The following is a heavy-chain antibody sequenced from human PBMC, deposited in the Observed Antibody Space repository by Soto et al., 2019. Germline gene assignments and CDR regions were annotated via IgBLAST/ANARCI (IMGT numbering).Heavy chain of an antibody. V-gene: IGHV4-39*01. CDR1: GGSISRTTFY. CDR2: IYYSGTT. Sequence: QVQLQESGPGLVKASETLSLTCTVSGGSISRTTFYWGWIRQPPGKGLEWIGSIYYSGTTYYNPSLKRRVTISVDTSKNQFSLKLRSITAADTAVYYCTRFLPVTPMDVWGQGTTVTVSS. CDR3: TRFLPVTPMDV. D-gene: IGHD2-21*02. J-gene: IGHJ6*02.